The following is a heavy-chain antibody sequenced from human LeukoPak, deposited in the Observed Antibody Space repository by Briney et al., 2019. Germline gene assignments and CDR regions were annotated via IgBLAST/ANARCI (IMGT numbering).Heavy chain of an antibody. J-gene: IGHJ4*02. CDR2: INPNSGGT. Sequence: ASVKVSCRASGYIFTSFYIHCVRQAPGQGLEWMGWINPNSGGTNYAQKFQGWVTMTRDTSISTAYMELSRLRSDDTAVYYCARGRRDGYNWGFDYWGQGTLVTVSS. V-gene: IGHV1-2*04. CDR3: ARGRRDGYNWGFDY. D-gene: IGHD5-24*01. CDR1: GYIFTSFY.